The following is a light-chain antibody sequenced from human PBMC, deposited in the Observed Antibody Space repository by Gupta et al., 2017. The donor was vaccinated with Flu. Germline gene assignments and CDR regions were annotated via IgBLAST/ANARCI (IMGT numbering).Light chain of an antibody. CDR3: GTWDSSLSAGV. CDR2: DNN. Sequence: NVTISCSGSSSNIGNNYVSWYQQRPGTAPKLLIYDNNKRPSGIPDRFSGSKSGTSATLGITGLQTGDEADYYCGTWDSSLSAGVFGGGTKLTVL. V-gene: IGLV1-51*01. CDR1: SSNIGNNY. J-gene: IGLJ3*02.